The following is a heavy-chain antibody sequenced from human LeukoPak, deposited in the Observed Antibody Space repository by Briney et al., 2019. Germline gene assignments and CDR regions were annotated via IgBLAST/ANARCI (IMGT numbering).Heavy chain of an antibody. CDR3: ARDLSH. D-gene: IGHD5/OR15-5a*01. Sequence: SETLSLTCTVSGGSISSYYWSWIRQPPGKGLEWIGYIYYSGSTNYNPSLKSRVTISVDTSKNQFSLKLSSVTAADTAVYSCARDLSHWGQGTLVTVSS. V-gene: IGHV4-59*01. J-gene: IGHJ4*02. CDR2: IYYSGST. CDR1: GGSISSYY.